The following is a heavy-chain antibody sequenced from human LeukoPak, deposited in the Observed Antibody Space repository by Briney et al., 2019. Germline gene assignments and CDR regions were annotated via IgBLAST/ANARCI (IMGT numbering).Heavy chain of an antibody. CDR3: TTPLASGRYYYYYMDV. Sequence: GGSLRLSCAASGFTFSNAWMSWVRQAPGKGLEWVGRIKSKTDGGTTDYAAPVKGRFTISRDDSKNTLYLQMNSLKTEDTAVYYCTTPLASGRYYYYYMDVWGKGTTVTVSS. V-gene: IGHV3-15*01. D-gene: IGHD3-10*01. J-gene: IGHJ6*03. CDR2: IKSKTDGGTT. CDR1: GFTFSNAW.